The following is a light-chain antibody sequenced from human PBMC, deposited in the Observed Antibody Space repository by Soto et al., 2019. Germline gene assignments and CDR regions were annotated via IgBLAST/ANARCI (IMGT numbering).Light chain of an antibody. Sequence: QMTQSPSSLSASVGDRITITCRASQNIKNYLNWYQQKPGKAPKLLIYAASSLQSGVPSRFSGSGSGTDFTLTISSLQPEDFATYYCQQSYSTWTFGQGTKVDIK. CDR2: AAS. CDR3: QQSYSTWT. J-gene: IGKJ1*01. V-gene: IGKV1-39*01. CDR1: QNIKNY.